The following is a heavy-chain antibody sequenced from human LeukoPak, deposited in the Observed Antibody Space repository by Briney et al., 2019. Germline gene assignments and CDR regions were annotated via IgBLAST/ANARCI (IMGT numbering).Heavy chain of an antibody. D-gene: IGHD2/OR15-2a*01. J-gene: IGHJ6*03. V-gene: IGHV4-38-2*02. CDR1: GYSIRNDNY. CDR2: IHHSGIT. Sequence: SETLSLTCTVSGYSIRNDNYWGWIRQPPGQGLEWIGSIHHSGITYYNPSLKSRVTISVDTSKNQFSLRLSSVTATDTAMYYCARDRGSPSTFYYYMDVWGRGTTVTVS. CDR3: ARDRGSPSTFYYYMDV.